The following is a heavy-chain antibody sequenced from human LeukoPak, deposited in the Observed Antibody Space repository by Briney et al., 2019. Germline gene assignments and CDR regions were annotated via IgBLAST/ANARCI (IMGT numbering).Heavy chain of an antibody. CDR2: INVYNGNT. V-gene: IGHV1-18*01. J-gene: IGHJ4*02. CDR3: ARRSMTTALSHFDY. Sequence: AASVKVSCKASGYTFSSYGIRWVRQAPGQGLEWMGWINVYNGNTNYAQKVQDRVTMTTDTSTSTAFMELRSLRSDDTAVYYCARRSMTTALSHFDYWGQGILVTVSS. D-gene: IGHD4-17*01. CDR1: GYTFSSYG.